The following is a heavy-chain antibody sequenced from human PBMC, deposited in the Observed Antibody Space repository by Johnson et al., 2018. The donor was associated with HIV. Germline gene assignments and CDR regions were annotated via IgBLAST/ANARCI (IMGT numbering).Heavy chain of an antibody. J-gene: IGHJ3*02. D-gene: IGHD2-15*01. CDR2: IKSKTDGGTT. Sequence: VQLVESGGGLVQPGGSLRLSCAASGFTFSNAWMSWVRQAPGKGLEWVGRIKSKTDGGTTDYAAPVKGRFTISRDDSKTTLYLQMNSLKTEDTAVYYCTTDYSTPIVVVVAATPDAFDIWGQGTMVTVSS. CDR3: TTDYSTPIVVVVAATPDAFDI. CDR1: GFTFSNAW. V-gene: IGHV3-15*01.